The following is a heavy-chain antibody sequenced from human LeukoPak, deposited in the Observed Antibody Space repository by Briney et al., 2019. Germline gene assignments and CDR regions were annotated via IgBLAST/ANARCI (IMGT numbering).Heavy chain of an antibody. CDR1: GFTFSDYY. J-gene: IGHJ4*02. Sequence: GGSQRLSCAASGFTFSDYYMSWIRQAPGKGLEWISYISTSGSTIYYADSVKGRFTISRDNAKNSLYLQMNSLRAEDTAVYYCARAALSSGWAFDFWGQGTLVTVSS. D-gene: IGHD6-19*01. V-gene: IGHV3-11*01. CDR2: ISTSGSTI. CDR3: ARAALSSGWAFDF.